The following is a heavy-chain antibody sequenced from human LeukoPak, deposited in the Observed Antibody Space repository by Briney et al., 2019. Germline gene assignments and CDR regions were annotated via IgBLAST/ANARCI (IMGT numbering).Heavy chain of an antibody. CDR2: IKQDGSEK. CDR3: ARDTYYDILTGYYLSDAFDI. J-gene: IGHJ3*02. Sequence: GGSLRLSCAASGFTFSSYWMSWVRQAPGKGLEWVANIKQDGSEKYYVDSVKGRFTISRDNAKNSLYLQMNSLRAEDTAVYYCARDTYYDILTGYYLSDAFDIWGQGTMVTVSS. V-gene: IGHV3-7*01. CDR1: GFTFSSYW. D-gene: IGHD3-9*01.